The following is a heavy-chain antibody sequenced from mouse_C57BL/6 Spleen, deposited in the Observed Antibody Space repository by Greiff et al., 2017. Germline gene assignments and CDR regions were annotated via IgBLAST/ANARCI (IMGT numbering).Heavy chain of an antibody. CDR1: GYTFTSYD. D-gene: IGHD2-3*01. V-gene: IGHV1-85*01. CDR2: IYPRDGST. Sequence: LQESGPELVKPGASVKLSCKASGYTFTSYDINWVKQRPGQGLEWIGWIYPRDGSTKYNEKFKGKATLTVDTSSSTAYMELHSLTSADSAVYFCARGGHGYSVAYWGQGTLVTVSA. CDR3: ARGGHGYSVAY. J-gene: IGHJ3*01.